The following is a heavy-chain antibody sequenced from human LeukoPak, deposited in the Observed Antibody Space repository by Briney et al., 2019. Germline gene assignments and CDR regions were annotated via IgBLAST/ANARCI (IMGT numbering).Heavy chain of an antibody. J-gene: IGHJ2*01. Sequence: SETLSLTCTVSGGSISSGGYYWSWIRQHPGKGLEWIGYIYYSGSTYYNPSLKSRVTISVDTSKNQFSLKLSSVTAADTAVYYCARTYYDSSGYPYWYFDLWGRGTLVTVSS. D-gene: IGHD3-22*01. CDR1: GGSISSGGYY. V-gene: IGHV4-31*03. CDR3: ARTYYDSSGYPYWYFDL. CDR2: IYYSGST.